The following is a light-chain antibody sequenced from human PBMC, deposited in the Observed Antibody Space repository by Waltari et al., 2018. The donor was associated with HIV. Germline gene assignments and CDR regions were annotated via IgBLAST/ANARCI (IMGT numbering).Light chain of an antibody. CDR3: CSYADDYTWV. J-gene: IGLJ3*02. V-gene: IGLV2-11*01. CDR1: SSHLGDYYY. CDR2: DVN. Sequence: QSALTQPRSVSGSPGPSVTIPCPGTSSHLGDYYYVSWYQQHPAKAPKLMIFDVNKRPSGVPDRFSGSKSGNTASLTISGLQAEDEADYYCCSYADDYTWVFGGGTKLTVL.